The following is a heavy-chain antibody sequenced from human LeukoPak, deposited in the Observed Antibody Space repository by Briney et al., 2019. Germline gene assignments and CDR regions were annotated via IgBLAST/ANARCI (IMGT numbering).Heavy chain of an antibody. J-gene: IGHJ6*03. CDR3: ARDRGYSYGYIYYYYYYYMDV. Sequence: PGGSLRLSCAASGFTFSSYSMNWVRQAPGKGLEWVSSISSSSSYIYYADSVKGRFAISRDNAKNSLYLQMNSLRAEDTAVYYCARDRGYSYGYIYYYYYYYMDVWGKGTTVTISS. V-gene: IGHV3-21*01. CDR1: GFTFSSYS. D-gene: IGHD5-18*01. CDR2: ISSSSSYI.